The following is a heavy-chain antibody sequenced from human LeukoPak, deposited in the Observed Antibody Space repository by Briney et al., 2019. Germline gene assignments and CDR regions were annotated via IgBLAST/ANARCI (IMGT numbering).Heavy chain of an antibody. CDR2: MYTSGST. CDR1: GGSVSSGNYY. D-gene: IGHD3-22*01. J-gene: IGHJ4*02. Sequence: SETLSLTCTVSGGSVSSGNYYWSWIRRPAGKVLEWIGRMYTSGSTNYNPSLKSRVSISRDTSKNQFSLKLNSVTAADTAVYYCAAMIGYFDYWGQGILVTVSS. CDR3: AAMIGYFDY. V-gene: IGHV4-61*02.